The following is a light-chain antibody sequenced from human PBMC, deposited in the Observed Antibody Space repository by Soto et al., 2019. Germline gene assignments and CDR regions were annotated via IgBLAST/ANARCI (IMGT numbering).Light chain of an antibody. CDR3: QQSYSILT. Sequence: DIQMPLSPSSLSASIADRVIITCQASQDISNYLNWYQQKPGKAPKLLIYDASSLESGVPSRFSGSGSGTDFTLTVTGLQPEDFATYYCQQSYSILTFCGGGKVDIK. CDR2: DAS. J-gene: IGKJ4*01. V-gene: IGKV1-39*01. CDR1: QDISNY.